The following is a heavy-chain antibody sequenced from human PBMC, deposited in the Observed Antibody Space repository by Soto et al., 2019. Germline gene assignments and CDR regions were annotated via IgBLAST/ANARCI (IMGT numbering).Heavy chain of an antibody. Sequence: GASVKVSCKASGYTFTSYGISWVRQAPGQGLEWMGWISAYNGNTNYAQKLQGRVTMTTDTSTSTAYMERRSLRSDDTAVYYCARWRDYYGSGRPSGPWCDPSGQAALVTVS. V-gene: IGHV1-18*01. CDR2: ISAYNGNT. D-gene: IGHD3-10*01. CDR1: GYTFTSYG. CDR3: ARWRDYYGSGRPSGPWCDP. J-gene: IGHJ5*02.